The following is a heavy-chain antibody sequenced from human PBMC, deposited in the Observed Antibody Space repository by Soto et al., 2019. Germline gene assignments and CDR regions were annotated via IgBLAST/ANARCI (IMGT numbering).Heavy chain of an antibody. V-gene: IGHV3-48*02. Sequence: PGVSLRLSCAASGFTFSSYSMNWVRQAPGKGLEWVSYISSSSSTIYYADSVKGRFTISRDNAKNSLYLQMNSLRDEDTAVYYCARKNTYYYDSSGRMDVWGQGTTVTVSS. CDR2: ISSSSSTI. CDR3: ARKNTYYYDSSGRMDV. CDR1: GFTFSSYS. D-gene: IGHD3-22*01. J-gene: IGHJ6*02.